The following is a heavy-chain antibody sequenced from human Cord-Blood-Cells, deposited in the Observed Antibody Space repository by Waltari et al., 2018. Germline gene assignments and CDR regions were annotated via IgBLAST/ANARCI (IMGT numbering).Heavy chain of an antibody. CDR2: IIPIFGTA. D-gene: IGHD2-21*01. CDR3: ASVLTYCGGDCYSAYGMDV. CDR1: GGTFSSYA. V-gene: IGHV1-69*06. J-gene: IGHJ6*02. Sequence: QVQLVQSGAEVKKSGSSVKVSCKASGGTFSSYAISWVRQAPGQGLEWMGGIIPIFGTANYAQKFQGRVTITADKSTSTAYMELSSLRSEDTAVYYCASVLTYCGGDCYSAYGMDVWGQGTTVTVSS.